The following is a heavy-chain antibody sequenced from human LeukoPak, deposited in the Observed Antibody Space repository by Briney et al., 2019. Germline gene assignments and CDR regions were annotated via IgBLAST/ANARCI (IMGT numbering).Heavy chain of an antibody. CDR3: ARRNDFDI. J-gene: IGHJ3*02. Sequence: SETLSLTCTVSGDSISRTNFYWGWIRQPPGKGLEWIGSIYYSGTTNYNPSLKSRVTISVDTSKKQFSLKLRSVTAADTAVYYCARRNDFDIWGQGTMVTVSS. CDR1: GDSISRTNFY. V-gene: IGHV4-39*01. CDR2: IYYSGTT.